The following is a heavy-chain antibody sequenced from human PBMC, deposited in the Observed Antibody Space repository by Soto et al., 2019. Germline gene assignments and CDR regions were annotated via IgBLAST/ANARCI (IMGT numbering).Heavy chain of an antibody. Sequence: PGESLKISCKGSGYSFTSYWVSWVRQMPGKGLEWMGRIDPSDSYTNYSPSFQGHVTISADKSISTAYLQWSSLKASDTAMYYCARARTYYDILTGYSLPGYYYGMDVWGQGTTVTVPS. CDR2: IDPSDSYT. J-gene: IGHJ6*02. D-gene: IGHD3-9*01. CDR1: GYSFTSYW. CDR3: ARARTYYDILTGYSLPGYYYGMDV. V-gene: IGHV5-10-1*01.